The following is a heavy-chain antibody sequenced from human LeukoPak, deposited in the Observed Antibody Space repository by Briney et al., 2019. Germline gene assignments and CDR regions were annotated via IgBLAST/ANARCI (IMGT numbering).Heavy chain of an antibody. CDR2: IYYSGST. J-gene: IGHJ4*02. CDR1: GYSISSGYH. Sequence: SETLSLTCTVSGYSISSGYHWGWIRQPPGKGLEWIGSIYYSGSTYYNPSLKSRVTISVDTSKNQFSLKLSSVTAADTAVYYCARSYGSWDYYFDYWGQGTLVTVSS. CDR3: ARSYGSWDYYFDY. V-gene: IGHV4-38-2*02. D-gene: IGHD1-26*01.